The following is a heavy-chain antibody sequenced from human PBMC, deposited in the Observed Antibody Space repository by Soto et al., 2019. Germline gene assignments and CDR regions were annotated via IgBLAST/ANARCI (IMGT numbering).Heavy chain of an antibody. Sequence: PSETLSLTCTVSGGSISSSSYYWGWIRQPPGKGLEWIGSIYYSGSTYYNPSPKSRVTISVDTSKNQFSLKLSSVTAADTAVYYCARHVKLWFGEFDYWGQGTLVTVSS. CDR3: ARHVKLWFGEFDY. D-gene: IGHD3-10*01. CDR1: GGSISSSSYY. CDR2: IYYSGST. J-gene: IGHJ4*02. V-gene: IGHV4-39*01.